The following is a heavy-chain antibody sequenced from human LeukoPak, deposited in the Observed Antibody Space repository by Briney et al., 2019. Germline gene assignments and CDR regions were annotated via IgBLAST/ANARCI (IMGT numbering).Heavy chain of an antibody. CDR1: GYSISSGYY. CDR2: IYHSGST. Sequence: SETLSLTCAVSGYSISSGYYWGWIRQPPGKGLKWIGSIYHSGSTYYNPSLKSRVTISVDTSKNQFSLKLSSVTAADTAVYYCARRIAAAGSGWFDPWGQGTLVTVSS. J-gene: IGHJ5*02. D-gene: IGHD6-13*01. V-gene: IGHV4-38-2*01. CDR3: ARRIAAAGSGWFDP.